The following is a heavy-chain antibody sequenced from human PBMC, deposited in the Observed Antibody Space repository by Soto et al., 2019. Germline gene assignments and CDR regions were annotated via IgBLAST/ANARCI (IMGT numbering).Heavy chain of an antibody. D-gene: IGHD2-8*01. CDR1: GGSVSSGPYH. V-gene: IGHV4-61*01. J-gene: IGHJ4*02. CDR3: MRSHGAY. Sequence: QVQLQESGPGLVKTSETLSLTCTVSGGSVSSGPYHWNWVRQPPGKGLEWIGHISYSGTANYNPSRRGRVIMATDTSMNQFSLRLTSVTVADTAVYYCMRSHGAYWGQGALVTVSP. CDR2: ISYSGTA.